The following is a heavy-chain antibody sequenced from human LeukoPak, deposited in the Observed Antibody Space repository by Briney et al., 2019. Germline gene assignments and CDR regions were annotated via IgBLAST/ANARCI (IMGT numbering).Heavy chain of an antibody. Sequence: SVKVSCKASGGTFSSYAIGWVRQAPGRGLEWMGRIIPIFGTANYAQKFQGRVTITTDESTSTAYMELSSLRSEDTAVYYCARVASHGDYDYFDYWGQGTLVTVSS. D-gene: IGHD4-17*01. CDR1: GGTFSSYA. V-gene: IGHV1-69*05. CDR2: IIPIFGTA. J-gene: IGHJ4*02. CDR3: ARVASHGDYDYFDY.